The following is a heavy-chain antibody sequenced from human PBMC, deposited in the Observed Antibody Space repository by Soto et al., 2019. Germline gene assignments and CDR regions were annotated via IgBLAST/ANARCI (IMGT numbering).Heavy chain of an antibody. CDR1: GFTFSSYG. Sequence: GGSLRLSCAASGFTFSSYGMSWVRQAPGKGLEWVSSISGSDANTYYADCVKGRFTISRDNFKNTLYLQMNSLRAEDTAVYYCAGNQWELLNWGQGTLVTVSS. V-gene: IGHV3-23*01. CDR2: ISGSDANT. D-gene: IGHD1-26*01. CDR3: AGNQWELLN. J-gene: IGHJ4*02.